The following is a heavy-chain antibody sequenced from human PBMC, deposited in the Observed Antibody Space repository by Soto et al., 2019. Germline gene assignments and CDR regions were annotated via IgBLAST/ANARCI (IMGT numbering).Heavy chain of an antibody. CDR2: ISYDGSNK. V-gene: IGHV3-30*18. J-gene: IGHJ6*02. Sequence: QVQLVESGGGVVQPGRSLRLSCAASGFTFSSYGMHWVRQAPGKGLEWVAVISYDGSNKYYADSVKARFNISRDNSKNTLYLQMNSLRAEETAVYYCAKDSRIVVVPADQGYYYYYYGMDVWGQGTTVTVSS. D-gene: IGHD2-2*01. CDR1: GFTFSSYG. CDR3: AKDSRIVVVPADQGYYYYYYGMDV.